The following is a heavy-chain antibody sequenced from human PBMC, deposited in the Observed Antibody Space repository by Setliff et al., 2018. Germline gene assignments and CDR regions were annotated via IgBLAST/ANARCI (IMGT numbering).Heavy chain of an antibody. CDR2: INSGGSKV. CDR1: GFTFRSYE. J-gene: IGHJ4*02. CDR3: ARPGRSNYWDSFDY. D-gene: IGHD3-10*01. Sequence: GGSLRLSCAASGFTFRSYEMNWVRQTPGKGLEWVSYINSGGSKVYYADSVKGRFTISRDNAKNSLYLLMKSVRVDDTAVYYCARPGRSNYWDSFDYWGQGTLVTVSS. V-gene: IGHV3-48*03.